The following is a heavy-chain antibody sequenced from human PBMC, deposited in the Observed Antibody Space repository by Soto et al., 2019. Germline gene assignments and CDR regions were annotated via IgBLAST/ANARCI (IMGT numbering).Heavy chain of an antibody. CDR3: ARDLPGYCTSTSCFYGMDV. CDR2: VNSGNGDT. Sequence: GASVKVSCKASGYTFTSYAIHWVRQAPGQRLECMGWVNSGNGDTKYSQKFQGRVTITRDTSASTAYMELSSLRSEDTAVYYCARDLPGYCTSTSCFYGMDVWGQGTTVTVSS. J-gene: IGHJ6*02. V-gene: IGHV1-3*01. CDR1: GYTFTSYA. D-gene: IGHD2-2*01.